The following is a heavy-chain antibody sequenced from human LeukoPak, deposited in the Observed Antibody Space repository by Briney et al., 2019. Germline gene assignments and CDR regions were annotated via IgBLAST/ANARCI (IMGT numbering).Heavy chain of an antibody. J-gene: IGHJ6*03. V-gene: IGHV3-21*01. CDR2: ISSSSSHI. Sequence: PGGSLRLSCAASGFTFSSYSMNWVRQAPGKGLEWVSSISSSSSHIYYADSVKGRFTISRDNAKNSLYLQMNSLRAEDTAVYYCARDGVYDFWSGYYYYMDVWGKGTTVTVSS. D-gene: IGHD3-3*01. CDR3: ARDGVYDFWSGYYYYMDV. CDR1: GFTFSSYS.